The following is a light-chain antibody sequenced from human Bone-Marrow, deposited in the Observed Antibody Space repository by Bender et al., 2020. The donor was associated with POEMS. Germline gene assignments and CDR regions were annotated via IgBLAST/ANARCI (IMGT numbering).Light chain of an antibody. J-gene: IGLJ3*02. CDR3: QTWGTASWV. CDR2: LNSDGSH. CDR1: SGHSSNA. V-gene: IGLV4-69*01. Sequence: QLVLTQSPSASASLGASVKLTCTLSSGHSSNAIAWHQQKPEEGPRFLMRLNSDGSHNKGDGIPDRFSGSSSGADRYLTISSLQSDDEADYYCQTWGTASWVFGGGTRLTVL.